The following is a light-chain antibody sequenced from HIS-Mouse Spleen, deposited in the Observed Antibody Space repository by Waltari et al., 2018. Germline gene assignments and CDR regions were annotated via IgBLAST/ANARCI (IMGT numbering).Light chain of an antibody. CDR1: ALPKKY. J-gene: IGLJ2*01. V-gene: IGLV3-10*01. CDR2: DDS. CDR3: YSTDSSGNHRV. Sequence: SYELTQPPSVSVSPGQTARITCSGDALPKKYAYWYQQKSGQAPVLVIYDDSKRPSGIPERFCGARSGTMATLTISGDQVEDGADYYCYSTDSSGNHRVFGGGTKLTVL.